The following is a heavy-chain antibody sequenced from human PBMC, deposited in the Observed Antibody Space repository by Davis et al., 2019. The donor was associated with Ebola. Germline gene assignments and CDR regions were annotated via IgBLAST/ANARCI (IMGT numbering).Heavy chain of an antibody. CDR3: ARAPSPYSSGWYPDYYYYMDV. V-gene: IGHV3-48*02. J-gene: IGHJ6*03. CDR2: ISHSGSIA. CDR1: GFSFSSYS. Sequence: GESLKISCAASGFSFSSYSMNWVRQAPGKGLEWISYISHSGSIAFYADSVQGRFAVSRDNAENSFFLEMSSLRDEDTAVYYCARAPSPYSSGWYPDYYYYMDVWGKGTTVTVSS. D-gene: IGHD6-19*01.